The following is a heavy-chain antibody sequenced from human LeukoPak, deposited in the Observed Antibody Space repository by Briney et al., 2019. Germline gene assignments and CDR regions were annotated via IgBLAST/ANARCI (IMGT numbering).Heavy chain of an antibody. CDR1: GYSISSGYY. D-gene: IGHD6-19*01. J-gene: IGHJ3*02. CDR3: ARERYSSGWSDNAFDI. V-gene: IGHV4-38-2*02. CDR2: IYHSGST. Sequence: SETLSLTCAVSGYSISSGYYWGWIRQPPGKGLEWIGSIYHSGSTNYNPSLKSRVTMSVDTSKNQFSLKLSSVTAADTAVYYCARERYSSGWSDNAFDIWGQGTMVTVSS.